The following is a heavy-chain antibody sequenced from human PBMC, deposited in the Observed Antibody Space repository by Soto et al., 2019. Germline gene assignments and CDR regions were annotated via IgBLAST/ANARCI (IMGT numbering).Heavy chain of an antibody. CDR2: IYYVGST. CDR1: GDSINSLY. J-gene: IGHJ4*02. D-gene: IGHD6-25*01. V-gene: IGHV4-59*11. Sequence: PSETLSLTCSVSGDSINSLYWSWIRQPPGKGLEWIGYIYYVGSTNYAPSLQSRVTMSVDTSKNQVSLKLGYVTAAEAAVYYCVRGAGNYFHXWGQGTLVTVSX. CDR3: VRGAGNYFHX.